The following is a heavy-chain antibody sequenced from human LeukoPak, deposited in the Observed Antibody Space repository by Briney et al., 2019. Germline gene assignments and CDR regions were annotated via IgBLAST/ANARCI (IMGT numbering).Heavy chain of an antibody. CDR2: ISYDGSNK. D-gene: IGHD3-9*01. CDR1: GFTFRNYG. CDR3: AKVRYFGPSAFDI. Sequence: PGGSLRLSCAASGFTFRNYGRHWVRQAPGKGLDWVAVISYDGSNKYYADSVKGRFTISRDNSKNTLYLQMNSLRAEDTAVYYCAKVRYFGPSAFDIWGQGTMATVSS. V-gene: IGHV3-30*18. J-gene: IGHJ3*02.